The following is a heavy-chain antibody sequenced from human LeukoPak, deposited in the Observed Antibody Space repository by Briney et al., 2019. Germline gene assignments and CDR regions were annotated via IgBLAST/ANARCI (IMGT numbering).Heavy chain of an antibody. D-gene: IGHD2-21*02. V-gene: IGHV1-2*02. CDR1: GYTFTGYY. CDR3: ARDRGGVVTGYYMDV. Sequence: ASVKVSCKASGYTFTGYYMHWVRQAPGQGLEWMGWINPNSGGTNYAQKFQGRVTMTRDTSISTAYMELSRLRSDDTAVYYCARDRGGVVTGYYMDVWGKGTTVTVSS. J-gene: IGHJ6*03. CDR2: INPNSGGT.